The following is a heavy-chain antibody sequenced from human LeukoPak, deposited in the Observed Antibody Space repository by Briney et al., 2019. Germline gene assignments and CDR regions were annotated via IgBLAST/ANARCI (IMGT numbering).Heavy chain of an antibody. CDR2: IWSDGSKK. Sequence: TGGSLRLSCAASGFTFSSYSMNWVRQAPGKGLEWVTAIWSDGSKKIYADSVRGRFTISRDDSKNTVYLQMDSLRAEDTAVYYCARDLSYGSGEFWGQGTLVTVSS. CDR1: GFTFSSYS. D-gene: IGHD3-10*01. J-gene: IGHJ4*02. CDR3: ARDLSYGSGEF. V-gene: IGHV3-33*08.